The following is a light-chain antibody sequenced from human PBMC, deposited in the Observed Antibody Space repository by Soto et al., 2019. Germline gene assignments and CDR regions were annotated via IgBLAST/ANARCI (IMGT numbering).Light chain of an antibody. CDR3: QQYGSSPIT. CDR1: QSVSSSN. Sequence: EIVLTQSPDTLSLSPGERATLSCRPSQSVSSSNLAWYQQKPGQAPRLLIYDASSRASGISDRFSGSGSGTDFTLPISRLEPEDFGVYYCQQYGSSPITFGQGTRLEIE. CDR2: DAS. J-gene: IGKJ5*01. V-gene: IGKV3-20*01.